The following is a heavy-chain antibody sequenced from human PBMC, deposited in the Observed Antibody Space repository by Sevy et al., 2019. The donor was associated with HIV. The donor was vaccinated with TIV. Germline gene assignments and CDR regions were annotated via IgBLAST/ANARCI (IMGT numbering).Heavy chain of an antibody. Sequence: GGSLRLSCVASGFTFRSFSMHWVRQAPGKGLEWVAAIWYDGRTERYADSVQGRFTISRDNSKKTLYLQMNSLRDEDTSIYYCARDAARVIVPTAGFDSWGQGTLVTVSS. CDR1: GFTFRSFS. D-gene: IGHD1-1*01. J-gene: IGHJ5*01. V-gene: IGHV3-33*01. CDR2: IWYDGRTE. CDR3: ARDAARVIVPTAGFDS.